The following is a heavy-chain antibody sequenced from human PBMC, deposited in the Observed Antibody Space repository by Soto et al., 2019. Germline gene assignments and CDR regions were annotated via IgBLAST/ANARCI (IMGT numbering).Heavy chain of an antibody. V-gene: IGHV1-8*01. CDR1: GYPFTSYD. J-gene: IGHJ6*03. CDR2: MNTNRGNT. CDR3: ARGSGSYPRLYYYYYYMDV. Sequence: QVQLVQSGAEVKKPWASVKVSCKAAGYPFTSYDINWVRQATGQGREWMGCMNTNRGNTGYAQKFQGRVTMTRNTSISTDYMELSSLRSEDTAVYYCARGSGSYPRLYYYYYYMDVWGKGTPVTVSS. D-gene: IGHD3-10*01.